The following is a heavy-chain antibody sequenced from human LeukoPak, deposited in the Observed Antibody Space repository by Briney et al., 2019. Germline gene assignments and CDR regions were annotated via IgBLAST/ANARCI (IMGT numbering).Heavy chain of an antibody. CDR2: ISYSGYT. V-gene: IGHV4-59*01. CDR3: ARGRNDNGGMFFDS. Sequence: SETLSLTCTVSGGSIRSYYLSWIRQAPGKGLEWIGFISYSGYTSYSPSLKSRVAISVDTSKSQFSLRLSSMTAADTAIYYCARGRNDNGGMFFDSWAQGTLVTVSS. CDR1: GGSIRSYY. J-gene: IGHJ4*02. D-gene: IGHD4-23*01.